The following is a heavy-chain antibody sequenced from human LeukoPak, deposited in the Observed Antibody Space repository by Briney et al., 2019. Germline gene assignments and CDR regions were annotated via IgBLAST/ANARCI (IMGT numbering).Heavy chain of an antibody. Sequence: GGSLRLSCAASGFTFSDYYMSWIRQAPGKGLEWISYISNSGTTIYSADSMKGRFTISRDNAKNSLYLQMNSLRVEDTAVYYCARVHSPDSSGFFYFDYWGQGTLVTVSS. CDR2: ISNSGTTI. J-gene: IGHJ4*02. D-gene: IGHD6-19*01. V-gene: IGHV3-11*01. CDR3: ARVHSPDSSGFFYFDY. CDR1: GFTFSDYY.